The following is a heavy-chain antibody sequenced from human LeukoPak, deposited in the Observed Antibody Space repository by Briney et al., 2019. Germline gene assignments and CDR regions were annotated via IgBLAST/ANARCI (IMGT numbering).Heavy chain of an antibody. CDR2: IIPIFGTA. V-gene: IGHV1-69*05. CDR3: ATLTPGSGYYDSSGYSYFDY. Sequence: ASVKVSCKASGGTFSRYAISWVRQAPGQGLEWMGGIIPIFGTANYAQKFQGRVTITTDESTSTAYMELSSLRSEDTAVYYCATLTPGSGYYDSSGYSYFDYWGQGTLVTVSS. D-gene: IGHD3-22*01. CDR1: GGTFSRYA. J-gene: IGHJ4*02.